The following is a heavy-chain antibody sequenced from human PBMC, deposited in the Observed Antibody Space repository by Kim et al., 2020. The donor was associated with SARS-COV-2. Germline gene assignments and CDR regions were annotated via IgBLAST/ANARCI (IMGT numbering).Heavy chain of an antibody. Sequence: GGSLRLSCAASGFTFTYSAMTWVRQAPGKGLEWVSSVTYTGVTTYYADSVKGRFTISRDNSKNTLYLQMNSLRAEDTAVYYCANGPLGTGSEYFDKWGQGTLVTGSS. D-gene: IGHD3-16*01. CDR3: ANGPLGTGSEYFDK. J-gene: IGHJ4*02. V-gene: IGHV3-23*01. CDR1: GFTFTYSA. CDR2: VTYTGVTT.